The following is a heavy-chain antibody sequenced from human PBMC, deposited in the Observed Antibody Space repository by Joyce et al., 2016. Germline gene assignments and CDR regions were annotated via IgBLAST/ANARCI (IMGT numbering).Heavy chain of an antibody. D-gene: IGHD6-25*01. V-gene: IGHV4-39*01. Sequence: QLQLQESGPGLVKPSETLSLTCTVSGGSISSGFYYWGWIRQPPGKGLEWIGSIYYRVSTYYIPSRKSRVTISVDTSKNQFSLKLTSVTAADTAVHYCARHVRSAAAFDYWGQGTLVTVSS. J-gene: IGHJ4*02. CDR1: GGSISSGFYY. CDR3: ARHVRSAAAFDY. CDR2: IYYRVST.